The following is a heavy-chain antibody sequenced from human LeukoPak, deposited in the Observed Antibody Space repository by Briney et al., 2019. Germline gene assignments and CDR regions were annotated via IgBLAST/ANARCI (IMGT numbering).Heavy chain of an antibody. CDR1: GFTFSSYW. CDR2: IKQDGSEK. V-gene: IGHV3-7*01. D-gene: IGHD6-13*01. CDR3: ARGPIWYSSSWYWFDP. J-gene: IGHJ5*02. Sequence: GGSLRLSCAASGFTFSSYWMSWVRQAPGKGLEWVANIKQDGSEKYYVDSVKGRFTISRDNAKNSLYPQMNSLRAEDTAVYYCARGPIWYSSSWYWFDPWGQGTLVTVSS.